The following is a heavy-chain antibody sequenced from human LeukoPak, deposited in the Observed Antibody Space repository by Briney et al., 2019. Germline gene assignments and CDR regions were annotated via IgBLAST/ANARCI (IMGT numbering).Heavy chain of an antibody. CDR1: GFTFSSYS. J-gene: IGHJ3*02. CDR3: ARDRWYYYDNSDYYHDAFDI. Sequence: GGSLRLSCAASGFTFSSYSMNWVRQAPGKGLEWVAVISFDGSSKYYADSVKGRLTISRDYSKNTLYLQMNSLRAEDTAVYYCARDRWYYYDNSDYYHDAFDIWGQGTMVTVSS. CDR2: ISFDGSSK. D-gene: IGHD3-22*01. V-gene: IGHV3-30*03.